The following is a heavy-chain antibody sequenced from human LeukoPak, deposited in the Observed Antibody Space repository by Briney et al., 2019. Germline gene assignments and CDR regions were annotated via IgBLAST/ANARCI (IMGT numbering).Heavy chain of an antibody. J-gene: IGHJ4*02. CDR1: GYTFTSYA. V-gene: IGHV1-3*01. Sequence: ASVKVSCKASGYTFTSYAMHWVRQAPGQRLEWMGWINAGNGNTKYSQKFQGRVTITRDTSASTAYMELSSLRSEDTAVYYCARRPGPQDPFDYWGQGTLVTVSS. CDR2: INAGNGNT. CDR3: ARRPGPQDPFDY.